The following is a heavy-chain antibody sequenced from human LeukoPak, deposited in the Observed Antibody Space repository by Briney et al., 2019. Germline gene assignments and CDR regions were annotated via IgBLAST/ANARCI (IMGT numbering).Heavy chain of an antibody. D-gene: IGHD6-6*01. J-gene: IGHJ6*02. CDR1: GGTFSSYA. Sequence: SVKVSCKASGGTFSSYAISWVRQAPGQGLEWMGGIIPIFGTANYAQKFQGRVTITADESTSTAYMELSSLRSEDTAVYYCARYPLMEEQLVGARIDYYYGMDVWGQGATVTVSS. V-gene: IGHV1-69*13. CDR3: ARYPLMEEQLVGARIDYYYGMDV. CDR2: IIPIFGTA.